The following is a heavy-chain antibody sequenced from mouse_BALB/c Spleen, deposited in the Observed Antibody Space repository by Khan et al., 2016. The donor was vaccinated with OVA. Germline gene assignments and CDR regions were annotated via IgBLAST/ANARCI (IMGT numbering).Heavy chain of an antibody. Sequence: QIQLVQSGPELKKPGETVKISCKASGYTFTDYSMHWVKQAPGKGLKWMGWINTETGEPTYADDFKGRFAFSLETSATTAYLQINNLKNEDTATYFCSSRDFDTLDSWDHGTSVTVSS. CDR2: INTETGEP. CDR1: GYTFTDYS. J-gene: IGHJ4*01. CDR3: SSRDFDTLDS. V-gene: IGHV9-2-1*01.